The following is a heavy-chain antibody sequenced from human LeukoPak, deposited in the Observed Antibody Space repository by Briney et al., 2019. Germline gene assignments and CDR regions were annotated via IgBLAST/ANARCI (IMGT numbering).Heavy chain of an antibody. CDR2: IYHSGST. J-gene: IGHJ4*02. CDR1: GYSISSGYY. CDR3: ARRITMVRGVIISLLYFDY. V-gene: IGHV4-38-2*01. D-gene: IGHD3-10*01. Sequence: PSETLSLTCAVSGYSISSGYYWGWIRQPPGKGLEWIGSIYHSGSTYYNPSLKSRVTISVDTSKNQFSLKLSPVTAADTAVYYCARRITMVRGVIISLLYFDYWGQGTLVTVSS.